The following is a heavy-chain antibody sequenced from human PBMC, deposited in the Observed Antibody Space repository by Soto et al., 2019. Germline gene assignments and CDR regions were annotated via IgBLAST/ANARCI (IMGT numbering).Heavy chain of an antibody. CDR3: AILLAAATHNWFDP. V-gene: IGHV1-8*01. CDR1: GYTFTSYD. Sequence: QVQLVQSGAEVKKPGASVKVSCKASGYTFTSYDINWVRQATGQGLEWMGWMNPNSGNTGYAQKFQGRVTMTRNTFISTAYMELSSLRSEDTAVYYCAILLAAATHNWFDPWGQGTLVTVSS. CDR2: MNPNSGNT. J-gene: IGHJ5*02. D-gene: IGHD6-13*01.